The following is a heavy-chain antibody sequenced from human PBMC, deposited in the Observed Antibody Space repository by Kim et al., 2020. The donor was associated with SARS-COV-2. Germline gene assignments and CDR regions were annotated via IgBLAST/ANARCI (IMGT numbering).Heavy chain of an antibody. CDR2: IYYSGST. J-gene: IGHJ3*02. V-gene: IGHV4-39*01. CDR1: GGSISSSSYY. Sequence: SETLSLTCTVSGGSISSSSYYWGWIRQPPGKGLEWIGSIYYSGSTYYNPSLKSRVTISVDTSKNQFSLKLSSVTAADTAVYYCASQKRVVVVVAATNAFDIWGQGTMVTVSS. CDR3: ASQKRVVVVVAATNAFDI. D-gene: IGHD2-15*01.